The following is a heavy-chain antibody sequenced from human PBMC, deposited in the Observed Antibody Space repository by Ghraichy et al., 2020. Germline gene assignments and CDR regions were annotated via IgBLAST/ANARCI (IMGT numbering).Heavy chain of an antibody. J-gene: IGHJ4*02. CDR2: IYYSGST. CDR3: AREGEGSLDY. V-gene: IGHV4-30-4*08. D-gene: IGHD3-16*01. CDR1: GGSISSGDYY. Sequence: SLNISCTVSGGSISSGDYYWSWIRQPPGKGLEWIGYIYYSGSTYYNPSLKSRVTISVDTSKNQFSLKLSSVTAADTAVYYCAREGEGSLDYWGQGTLVTVSS.